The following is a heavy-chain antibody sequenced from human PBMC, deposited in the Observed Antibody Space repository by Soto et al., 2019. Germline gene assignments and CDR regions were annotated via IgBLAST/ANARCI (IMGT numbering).Heavy chain of an antibody. V-gene: IGHV1-46*01. CDR1: GYTFTSNY. CDR3: ARDLIAESIQESGLSDWFDP. CDR2: INPLGGST. J-gene: IGHJ5*02. Sequence: QVELVQSGAEVKKPGASVKISCKATGYTFTSNYIHWVRQAPGQGLEWMGVINPLGGSTSYAQSFKTRVTMTRDTSTSTVYMELSSLKSDDTAIYFCARDLIAESIQESGLSDWFDPWGQGTPVTVSS. D-gene: IGHD2-21*01.